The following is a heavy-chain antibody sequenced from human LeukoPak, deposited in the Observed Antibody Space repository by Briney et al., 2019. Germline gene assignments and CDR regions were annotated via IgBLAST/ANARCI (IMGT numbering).Heavy chain of an antibody. D-gene: IGHD6-19*01. CDR1: GYTLTELS. Sequence: ASVKVSCKVSGYTLTELSMHWVRQAPGKGLEWMGGFDPEDGETIYAQKFQGRVTMTEDTSTDTAYMELSSLRSEDTAVYYCARGRPYSSGWIYYYYGMDVWGQGTTVIVSS. CDR3: ARGRPYSSGWIYYYYGMDV. V-gene: IGHV1-24*01. CDR2: FDPEDGET. J-gene: IGHJ6*02.